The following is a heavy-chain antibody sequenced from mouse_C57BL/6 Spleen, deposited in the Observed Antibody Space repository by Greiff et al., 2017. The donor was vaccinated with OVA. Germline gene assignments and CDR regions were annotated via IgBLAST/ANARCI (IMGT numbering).Heavy chain of an antibody. J-gene: IGHJ3*01. CDR1: GYSITSGYY. Sequence: ESGPGLVKPSQSLSLTCSVTGYSITSGYYWNWIRQFPGNKLEWMGYISYDGSNNYNPSLKNRISITRDTSKNQFFLKLNSVTTEDTATYYCARGGYYYGSSYVSWFAYWGQGTLVTVSA. D-gene: IGHD1-1*01. CDR2: ISYDGSN. CDR3: ARGGYYYGSSYVSWFAY. V-gene: IGHV3-6*01.